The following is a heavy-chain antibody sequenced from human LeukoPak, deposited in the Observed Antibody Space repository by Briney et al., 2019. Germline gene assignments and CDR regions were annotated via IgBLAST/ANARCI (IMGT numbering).Heavy chain of an antibody. CDR2: INTDGTVT. CDR3: ATKQWLAPPPDS. D-gene: IGHD6-19*01. Sequence: AGGSLRLSCAAPGFTFSKYWMLWVRQAPGKGLESVSRINTDGTVTTYADSVKGRFTVSRDNADNTMFLQINSVRDEDTAVYYCATKQWLAPPPDSWGQGTPVTVSS. V-gene: IGHV3-74*01. CDR1: GFTFSKYW. J-gene: IGHJ4*02.